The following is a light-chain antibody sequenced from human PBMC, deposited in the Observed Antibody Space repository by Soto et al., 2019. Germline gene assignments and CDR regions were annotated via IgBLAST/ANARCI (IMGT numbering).Light chain of an antibody. CDR3: RQANSVPWT. CDR1: QGVSRW. CDR2: AAS. J-gene: IGKJ1*01. V-gene: IGKV1-12*01. Sequence: DIQMTQSPLSVSASVGDRVTITCRASQGVSRWLAWYQQKPGKAPKLLIYAASSLQSGVPARFSGSGSGTDFTLTISSLQPEDFAIYYCRQANSVPWTFGQGTKVEIK.